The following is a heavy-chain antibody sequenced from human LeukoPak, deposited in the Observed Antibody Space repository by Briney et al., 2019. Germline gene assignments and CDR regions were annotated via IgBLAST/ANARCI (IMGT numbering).Heavy chain of an antibody. CDR2: MNPNSGNT. Sequence: ASVRVSCKASGYTFTSYDINWVRQATGQGLEWMGWMNPNSGNTGYAQKFQGRVTMTRNTSISTAYMELSSLRSEDTAVYYCAKPGYCGGDCYDAGMNFDYWGQGTRVIVSS. CDR3: AKPGYCGGDCYDAGMNFDY. D-gene: IGHD2-21*01. V-gene: IGHV1-8*01. CDR1: GYTFTSYD. J-gene: IGHJ4*02.